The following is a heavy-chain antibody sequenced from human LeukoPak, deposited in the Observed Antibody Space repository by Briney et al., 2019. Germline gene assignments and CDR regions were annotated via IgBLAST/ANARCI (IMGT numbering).Heavy chain of an antibody. CDR2: IYYSGST. CDR3: ARDKRVRFYYYGMDV. Sequence: SETLSLTCTVSGGSISSYYWSWIRQPPGKGLEWIGYIYYSGSTNYNPSLKSRVTISVDTSKNQLSLKLSSVTAADTAVYYCARDKRVRFYYYGMDVWGQGTTVTVSS. CDR1: GGSISSYY. D-gene: IGHD3-10*01. V-gene: IGHV4-59*01. J-gene: IGHJ6*02.